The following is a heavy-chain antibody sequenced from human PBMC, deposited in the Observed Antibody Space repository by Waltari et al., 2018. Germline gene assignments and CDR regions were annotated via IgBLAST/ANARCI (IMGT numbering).Heavy chain of an antibody. J-gene: IGHJ6*02. CDR3: ARDIAVACTAAPLDV. CDR2: IIPILGIA. V-gene: IGHV1-69*04. D-gene: IGHD6-19*01. Sequence: GLEWMGRIIPILGIANYAQKFQGRVTITADKSTSTAYMELSSLRSEDTAVYYCARDIAVACTAAPLDVWGQGTTVTVSS.